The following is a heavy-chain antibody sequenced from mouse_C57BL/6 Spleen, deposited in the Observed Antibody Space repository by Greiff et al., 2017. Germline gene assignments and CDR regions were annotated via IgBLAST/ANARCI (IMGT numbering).Heavy chain of an antibody. CDR1: GYTFTSYW. J-gene: IGHJ3*01. CDR2: IDPSDSET. D-gene: IGHD1-1*01. V-gene: IGHV1-52*01. CDR3: ARPRPGSSWFAY. Sequence: QVQLQQPGAELVRPGSSVKLSCKASGYTFTSYWMHWVKQRPIQGLEWIGNIDPSDSETHYNQKFKDKATLTVDKSSSTAYMQLSSLTSEDSAVYYCARPRPGSSWFAYWGQGTLVTVSA.